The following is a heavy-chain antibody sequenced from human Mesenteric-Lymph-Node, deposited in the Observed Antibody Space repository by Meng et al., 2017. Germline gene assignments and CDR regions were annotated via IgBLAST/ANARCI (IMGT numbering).Heavy chain of an antibody. Sequence: SVKVSCKASGGTFSTYAISWVRQAPGQGLEWMGGIIPIFGTANYAQKFQGRVTITADESTSTAYVELSSLRSEDTAVYYCASLILTGYHFDYWGQGTLVTVSS. V-gene: IGHV1-69*13. D-gene: IGHD3-9*01. CDR1: GGTFSTYA. CDR3: ASLILTGYHFDY. J-gene: IGHJ4*02. CDR2: IIPIFGTA.